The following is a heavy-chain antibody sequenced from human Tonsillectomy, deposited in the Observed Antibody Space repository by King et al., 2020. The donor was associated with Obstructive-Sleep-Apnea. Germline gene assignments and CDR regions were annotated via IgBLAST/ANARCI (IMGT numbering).Heavy chain of an antibody. V-gene: IGHV4-59*08. Sequence: QLQESGPGLVKPSETLSLTCTVSTDSINNYHWSWIRQPPGKGLEWIGYMYYSGNTNYNPSLKSRVTISVATSKIQFSLRLSSVTAADTAVYYCARHRGVEDYGGYGDYFDYWGQGTLVTVSS. CDR1: TDSINNYH. D-gene: IGHD5-12*01. J-gene: IGHJ4*01. CDR2: MYYSGNT. CDR3: ARHRGVEDYGGYGDYFDY.